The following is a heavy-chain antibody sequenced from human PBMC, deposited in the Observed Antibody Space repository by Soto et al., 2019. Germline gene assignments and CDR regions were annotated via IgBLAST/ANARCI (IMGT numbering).Heavy chain of an antibody. Sequence: GGSLRLSCAASGFTFTRYSMNWVRQAPGKGLEWVSSISSTTNYIYYADSMKGRFTVSRDNAKNSVYLEMNSLSAEDTAVYYCARESEDLTSNFDYWGQGTLVTVT. CDR3: ARESEDLTSNFDY. V-gene: IGHV3-21*01. J-gene: IGHJ4*02. CDR2: ISSTTNYI. CDR1: GFTFTRYS.